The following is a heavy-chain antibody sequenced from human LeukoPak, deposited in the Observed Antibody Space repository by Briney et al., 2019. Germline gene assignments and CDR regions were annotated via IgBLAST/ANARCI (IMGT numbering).Heavy chain of an antibody. D-gene: IGHD3-9*01. J-gene: IGHJ4*02. CDR2: IYTSGST. CDR1: GGSISSGSYY. Sequence: SETLSLTCTVSGGSISSGSYYWSWIRQPAGKGLEWIGRIYTSGSTNYNPSLKSRVTISVDTSKNQFSLKLSSVTAADTAVYYCAREGAGYDILTGYLPYYFDYWGQGTLVTVSS. V-gene: IGHV4-61*02. CDR3: AREGAGYDILTGYLPYYFDY.